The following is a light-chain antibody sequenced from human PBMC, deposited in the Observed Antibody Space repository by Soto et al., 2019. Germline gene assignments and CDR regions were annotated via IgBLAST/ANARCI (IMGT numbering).Light chain of an antibody. Sequence: QSALTQPASVSGSPGPSITISCTGTSIDVGGYNYVSWYQQHPGKAPKLMIYDVSNRPSGVANRFSGSKSGNTASLTISGLQAEDEADYYCSSYTSSSTLGVVFGGGTKLNVL. CDR3: SSYTSSSTLGVV. V-gene: IGLV2-14*01. CDR1: SIDVGGYNY. J-gene: IGLJ2*01. CDR2: DVS.